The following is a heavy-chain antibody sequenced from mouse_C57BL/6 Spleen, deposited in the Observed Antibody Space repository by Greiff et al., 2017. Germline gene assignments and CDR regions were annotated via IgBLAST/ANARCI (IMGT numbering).Heavy chain of an antibody. V-gene: IGHV5-4*01. CDR2: ISDGGSYT. Sequence: EVKVVESGGGLVKPGGSLKLSCAASGFTFSSYAMSWVRQTPEKRLEWVATISDGGSYTYYPDKVKGRFTISRDNAKNNLYLQMSHLKSEDTAMYYCARDQGYSNYNAMDYWGQGTSVTVSS. J-gene: IGHJ4*01. D-gene: IGHD2-5*01. CDR1: GFTFSSYA. CDR3: ARDQGYSNYNAMDY.